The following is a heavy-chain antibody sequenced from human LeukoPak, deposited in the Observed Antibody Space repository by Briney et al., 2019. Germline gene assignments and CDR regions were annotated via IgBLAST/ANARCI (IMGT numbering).Heavy chain of an antibody. CDR1: GYSISSGYY. V-gene: IGHV4-38-2*02. Sequence: SETLSLTCTVSGYSISSGYYWGWIRQPPGKGLEWIGSIYHSGNTFYNPSLKSRVSISVDTSKNQFSLKLSSVTAADTAVYYCARDTDPYYDILTGYSVGWFDPWGQGTLVTVSS. D-gene: IGHD3-9*01. CDR3: ARDTDPYYDILTGYSVGWFDP. J-gene: IGHJ5*02. CDR2: IYHSGNT.